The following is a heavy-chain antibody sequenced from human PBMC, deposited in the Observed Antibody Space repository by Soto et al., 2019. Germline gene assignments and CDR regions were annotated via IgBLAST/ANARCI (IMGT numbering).Heavy chain of an antibody. D-gene: IGHD6-13*01. CDR2: INPNSGGT. CDR3: ARALIAAAGIRLDP. V-gene: IGHV1-2*04. CDR1: GYTFTGYY. J-gene: IGHJ5*02. Sequence: ASVKVSCKASGYTFTGYYMHWVRQAPGQGLEWMGWINPNSGGTNYAQKFQGWVTMTRDTSISTAYMELSRLRSDDTAVYYCARALIAAAGIRLDPWGQGTLVTVSS.